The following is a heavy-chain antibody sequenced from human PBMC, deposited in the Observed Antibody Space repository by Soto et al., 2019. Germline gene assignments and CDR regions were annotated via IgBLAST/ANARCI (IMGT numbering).Heavy chain of an antibody. V-gene: IGHV4-61*01. J-gene: IGHJ4*02. D-gene: IGHD2-15*01. CDR1: GGSVSSGSYY. Sequence: QVQLQESGPGLVKPSETLSLTCTVSGGSVSSGSYYWSWIRQPPGKGLEWIGYIYYSGSTNYNPSLKSRVTISVDTSKNQFSLKLSSVTAADTAVYYCARGYCSGGSCYLGYFDYWGQGTLVTVSS. CDR3: ARGYCSGGSCYLGYFDY. CDR2: IYYSGST.